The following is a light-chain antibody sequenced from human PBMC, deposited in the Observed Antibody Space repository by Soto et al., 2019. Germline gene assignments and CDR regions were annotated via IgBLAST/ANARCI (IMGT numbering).Light chain of an antibody. Sequence: QSALAQPVSVSGSPGQSITIPCSGSSIDVGDNNYVSWYQHHPGKAPKLIIYEVSNRPSGVSNRFSGSSSDNTASLTISGLLPDDEADYYCSSYTTSTTPPYVFGTGTKDTVL. J-gene: IGLJ1*01. CDR1: SIDVGDNNY. V-gene: IGLV2-14*01. CDR3: SSYTTSTTPPYV. CDR2: EVS.